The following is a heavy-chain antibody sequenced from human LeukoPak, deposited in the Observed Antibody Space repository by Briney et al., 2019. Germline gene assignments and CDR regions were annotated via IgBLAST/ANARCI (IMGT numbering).Heavy chain of an antibody. CDR3: AKRDYGSGSYGPFDY. V-gene: IGHV3-30*02. CDR1: GVSFSSYG. J-gene: IGHJ4*02. D-gene: IGHD3-10*01. Sequence: GGSLRLSCAASGVSFSSYGMHWVRQAPGKGLEWVGFIRYDGSNKYYADSAKGRFTISRDNSKNTLYLQMNSLRAEDTAVYYCAKRDYGSGSYGPFDYWGQGTLVTVSS. CDR2: IRYDGSNK.